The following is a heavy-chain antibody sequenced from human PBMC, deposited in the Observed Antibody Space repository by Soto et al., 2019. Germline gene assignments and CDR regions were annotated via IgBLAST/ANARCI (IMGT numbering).Heavy chain of an antibody. J-gene: IGHJ4*02. CDR1: GGSFSGYY. CDR2: INHSGST. D-gene: IGHD2-2*01. V-gene: IGHV4-34*01. Sequence: SETLSLTCAVYGGSFSGYYWSWIRQPPGKGLEWIGEINHSGSTNYNPSRKSRVTISVDTSKNQFSLKLSSVTAADTAVYYCARGAIGIVVVPAASYFDYWGQGTLVTVSS. CDR3: ARGAIGIVVVPAASYFDY.